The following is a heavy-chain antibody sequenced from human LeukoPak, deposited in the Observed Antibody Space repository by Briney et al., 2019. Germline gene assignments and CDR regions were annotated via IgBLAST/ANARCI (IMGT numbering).Heavy chain of an antibody. CDR3: ARDQGDLYSSGWYLRPFDY. Sequence: GGSLRLSCAASGFTFSSYAMHWVRQAPGKGLEWVAVISYDGSNKYYADSVKGRFTISRDNSKNTLYLQMNSLRAEDTAVYYCARDQGDLYSSGWYLRPFDYWGQGTLVTVSS. J-gene: IGHJ4*02. V-gene: IGHV3-30-3*01. CDR2: ISYDGSNK. CDR1: GFTFSSYA. D-gene: IGHD6-19*01.